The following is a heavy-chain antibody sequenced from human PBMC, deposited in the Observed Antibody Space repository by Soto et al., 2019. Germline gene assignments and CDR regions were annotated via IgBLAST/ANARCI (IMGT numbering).Heavy chain of an antibody. Sequence: PGGSLRLSCAASGFTFSSYSMNWVRQAPGKGLDWVSYISSSSSTIYYADSVKGRFTISRDNAKNSLYLQMNSLRAEDTAVYYCARETWLYAPQFDSWGQGTLVTVSS. J-gene: IGHJ4*02. CDR3: ARETWLYAPQFDS. V-gene: IGHV3-48*01. CDR1: GFTFSSYS. D-gene: IGHD3-9*01. CDR2: ISSSSSTI.